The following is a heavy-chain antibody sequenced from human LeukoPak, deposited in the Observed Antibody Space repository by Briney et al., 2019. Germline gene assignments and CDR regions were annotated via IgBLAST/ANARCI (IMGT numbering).Heavy chain of an antibody. CDR1: GFTFSDYW. D-gene: IGHD6-19*01. Sequence: PGGSLRLSCAASGFTFSDYWMHWGRQAPGKGLEWVSRIDTDGSSTNYADSVKGRITISRDNAKNTLYLQMNSLRAEDTAVYYCAKTIASSVYSSGWYYYYYYGMDVWGQGTTVTVSS. CDR2: IDTDGSST. J-gene: IGHJ6*02. V-gene: IGHV3-74*01. CDR3: AKTIASSVYSSGWYYYYYYGMDV.